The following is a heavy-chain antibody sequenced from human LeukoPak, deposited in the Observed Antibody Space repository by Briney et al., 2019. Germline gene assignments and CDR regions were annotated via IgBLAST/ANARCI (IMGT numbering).Heavy chain of an antibody. CDR1: GGSISSSSYY. CDR2: IYYSGST. Sequence: PSETLSLTCTVSGGSISSSSYYWGWIRQPPGEGLEWIGSIYYSGSTYYNPSLKSRVTISVDTSKNQFSLKLSSVTAADTAVYYCARDARVQKWFGELLKTTTYYFDYWGQGTLVTVSS. V-gene: IGHV4-39*07. J-gene: IGHJ4*02. D-gene: IGHD3-10*01. CDR3: ARDARVQKWFGELLKTTTYYFDY.